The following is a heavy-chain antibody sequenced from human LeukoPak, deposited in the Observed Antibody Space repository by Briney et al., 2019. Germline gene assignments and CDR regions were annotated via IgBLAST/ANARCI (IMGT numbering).Heavy chain of an antibody. D-gene: IGHD3-16*01. CDR3: TREGDLALAAYDS. J-gene: IGHJ5*02. CDR1: GFTFSSYE. CDR2: ISSSGTTI. V-gene: IGHV3-48*03. Sequence: GGSLRLSCAASGFTFSSYEMNWVRQAPGRGLEWVSYISSSGTTIYYADSVKGRFTISRDNAKNSLYLQMISLRVEDTALYYCTREGDLALAAYDSWGQGTLVTVSS.